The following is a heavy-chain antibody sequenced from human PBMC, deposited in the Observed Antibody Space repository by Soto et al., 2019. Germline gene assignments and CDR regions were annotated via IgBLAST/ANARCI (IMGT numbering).Heavy chain of an antibody. Sequence: SEALSHTCPVSCGSISSYYLSLILQPPWKGLEWIGYIYYSGSTNYNPSLKSRVTISVDTSKNQFSLKLSSVTAADTAVYYCARHVYDYDDLSFDYWGQGTLVTVPQ. CDR3: ARHVYDYDDLSFDY. CDR1: CGSISSYY. CDR2: IYYSGST. V-gene: IGHV4-59*08. J-gene: IGHJ4*02. D-gene: IGHD5-12*01.